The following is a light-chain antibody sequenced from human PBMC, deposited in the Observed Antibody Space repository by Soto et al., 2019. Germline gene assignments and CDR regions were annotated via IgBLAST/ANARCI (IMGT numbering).Light chain of an antibody. V-gene: IGKV1-5*01. CDR2: DAS. J-gene: IGKJ5*01. Sequence: DIQMMQSPSTLSASVGDRVTITCRASQRISSWLAWYQQKPGKAPKLLIYDASTLESGAPSRFSGSGSGTEFTLTITSLQTEDFAAYYCQQYESYSPSTFGQGTRLDIK. CDR3: QQYESYSPST. CDR1: QRISSW.